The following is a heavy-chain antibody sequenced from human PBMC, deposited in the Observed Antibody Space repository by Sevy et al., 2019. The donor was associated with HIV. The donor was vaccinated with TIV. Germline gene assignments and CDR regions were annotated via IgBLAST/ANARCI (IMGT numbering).Heavy chain of an antibody. V-gene: IGHV3-23*01. J-gene: IGHJ6*02. CDR2: ISGSGGST. CDR1: GFTFSSYA. Sequence: GGSLRLSCAASGFTFSSYAMSWVRQAPGKGLEWVPAISGSGGSTYYADSVKGRFTISRDNSKNTLYLQMNSLRAEDTAVYYCAKHYYDSSGYYRYYYYGMDVWGQGTTVTVSS. D-gene: IGHD3-22*01. CDR3: AKHYYDSSGYYRYYYYGMDV.